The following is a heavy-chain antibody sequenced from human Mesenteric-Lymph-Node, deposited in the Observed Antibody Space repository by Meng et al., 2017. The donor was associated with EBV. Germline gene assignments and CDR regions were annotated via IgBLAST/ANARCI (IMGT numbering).Heavy chain of an antibody. CDR1: EFILSDHY. D-gene: IGHD3-22*01. Sequence: VQLVGSGGGLVKPGGSLRLSCAASEFILSDHYMNWIRQAPGKGLEWIAYISSSGSTPYYADSVKGRFTVSRDNAKSSLYLQMDNLRPEDTAVYYCARAYYYDGFDHWGQGTLVTVSS. J-gene: IGHJ4*02. CDR2: ISSSGSTP. V-gene: IGHV3-11*01. CDR3: ARAYYYDGFDH.